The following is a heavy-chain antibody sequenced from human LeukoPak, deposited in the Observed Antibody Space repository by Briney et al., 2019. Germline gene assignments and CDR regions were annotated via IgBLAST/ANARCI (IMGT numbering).Heavy chain of an antibody. CDR2: IYTSGST. J-gene: IGHJ5*02. Sequence: SETLSLTCTVSGGSISSYYWSWIRQPPGKGLEWTGYIYTSGSTNYNPSLKSRVTISVDTSKNQFSLKLSSVTAADTAVYYCARRSRYSSSSHWFDPWGQGTLVTVSS. CDR3: ARRSRYSSSSHWFDP. V-gene: IGHV4-4*09. D-gene: IGHD6-6*01. CDR1: GGSISSYY.